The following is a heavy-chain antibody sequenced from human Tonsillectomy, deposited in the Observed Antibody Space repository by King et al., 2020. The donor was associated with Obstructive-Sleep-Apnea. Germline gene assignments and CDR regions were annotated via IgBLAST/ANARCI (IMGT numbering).Heavy chain of an antibody. CDR3: ASTWSGAVAVAGPYYYGMDV. D-gene: IGHD6-19*01. Sequence: VKLVESGGGVVQPGRSLRLSCAASGFTFSSYAMHWVRQAPGKGLEWVAVISYDGSNKYYADSVKGRFTISRDNSKNTLYLQMNSLRAEDTAVYYCASTWSGAVAVAGPYYYGMDVWGQGTTVTVSS. CDR1: GFTFSSYA. V-gene: IGHV3-30*04. J-gene: IGHJ6*02. CDR2: ISYDGSNK.